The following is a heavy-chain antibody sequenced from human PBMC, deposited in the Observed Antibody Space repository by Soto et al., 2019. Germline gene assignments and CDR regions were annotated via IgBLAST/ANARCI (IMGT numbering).Heavy chain of an antibody. J-gene: IGHJ6*02. D-gene: IGHD6-19*01. CDR2: ISYDGSNK. CDR3: ATSRPGYSSGWYDYYYGMDV. CDR1: GFTFRSYD. V-gene: IGHV3-30*03. Sequence: GGSLRLSCAASGFTFRSYDMYWVRQAPGKGLEWVAVISYDGSNKNYADSVKGRFTISRDNSRNTLYLQMNSLRAEDTAVYYSATSRPGYSSGWYDYYYGMDVWGQGTTVTVSS.